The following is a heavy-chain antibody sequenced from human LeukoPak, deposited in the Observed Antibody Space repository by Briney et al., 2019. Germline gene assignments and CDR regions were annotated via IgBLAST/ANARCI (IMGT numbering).Heavy chain of an antibody. D-gene: IGHD3-10*01. CDR2: INPNSGGT. CDR3: ARDRGSGSLDY. CDR1: GYTFTGYY. V-gene: IGHV1-2*02. Sequence: GASVEVFCKASGYTFTGYYMHWVRQAPGQGLEWMGWINPNSGGTNYAQKFQGRVTMTRDTSISTAYMELSRLRSDDTAVYYCARDRGSGSLDYWGQGTLVTVSS. J-gene: IGHJ4*02.